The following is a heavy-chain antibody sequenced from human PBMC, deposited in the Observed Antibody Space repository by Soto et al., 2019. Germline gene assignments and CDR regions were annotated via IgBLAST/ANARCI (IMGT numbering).Heavy chain of an antibody. CDR1: GFTFNSYA. Sequence: GGSLRLSCAASGFTFNSYAMSWVRQAPGRGLEWVSHISTGGGSTYYADSVKGRFTISRDNSKNTLYLQMNSLRAEDTAVYYCAKGLTSDWPYYFDFWGQGTLVTVSS. V-gene: IGHV3-23*01. J-gene: IGHJ4*02. CDR2: ISTGGGST. D-gene: IGHD6-19*01. CDR3: AKGLTSDWPYYFDF.